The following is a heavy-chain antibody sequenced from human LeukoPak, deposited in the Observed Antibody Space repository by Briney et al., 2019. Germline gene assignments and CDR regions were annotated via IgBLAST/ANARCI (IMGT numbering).Heavy chain of an antibody. Sequence: ASVKVSCKASGYTFTSYAMNWVRQAPGQGLEWMGWINTNTGNPTYAQGFTGRFVFSLDTSVSTAYLQISSLKAEDTAVYYCAYLYGSGSYYIRNWFDPWGQGTLVTVSS. CDR3: AYLYGSGSYYIRNWFDP. D-gene: IGHD3-10*01. V-gene: IGHV7-4-1*02. J-gene: IGHJ5*02. CDR2: INTNTGNP. CDR1: GYTFTSYA.